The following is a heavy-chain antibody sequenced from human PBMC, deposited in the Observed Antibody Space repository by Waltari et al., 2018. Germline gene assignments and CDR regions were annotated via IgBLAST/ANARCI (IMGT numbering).Heavy chain of an antibody. D-gene: IGHD2-2*01. V-gene: IGHV7-4-1*02. CDR2: INTNSGNP. CDR3: AREVVPAATIVVNWFDP. J-gene: IGHJ5*02. CDR1: GYGFTSYA. Sequence: QVELVQSGPELTKPGASVQVSCRASGYGFTSYAINWVRQAPGRGFELMGWINTNSGNPTYVQGFTGRFVFSLDTSVSTAFLQINSLEAEDTAVYYCAREVVPAATIVVNWFDPWGQGTLVTVSS.